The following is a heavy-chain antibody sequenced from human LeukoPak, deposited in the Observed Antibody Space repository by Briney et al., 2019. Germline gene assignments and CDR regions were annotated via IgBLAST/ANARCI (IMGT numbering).Heavy chain of an antibody. D-gene: IGHD4-11*01. CDR2: INWNGGNT. Sequence: GGSLRLSCAASGFTFDDYGMSWVRQAPGKGLEWVSGINWNGGNTGYAGSVKGRFTISRDNAKNSLYLQMNSLRAEDTALYYCARVASNYDFDYWGQGTLATVSS. V-gene: IGHV3-20*04. CDR1: GFTFDDYG. J-gene: IGHJ4*02. CDR3: ARVASNYDFDY.